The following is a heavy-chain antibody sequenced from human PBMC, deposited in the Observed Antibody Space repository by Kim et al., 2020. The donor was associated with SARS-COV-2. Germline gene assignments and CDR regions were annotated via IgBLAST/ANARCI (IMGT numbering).Heavy chain of an antibody. V-gene: IGHV3-33*01. CDR2: IWYDGSNK. J-gene: IGHJ4*02. CDR3: AGNYGDYGYFDY. CDR1: GFTFSSYG. D-gene: IGHD4-17*01. Sequence: GGSLRLSCAASGFTFSSYGMHWVRQAPGKGLEWVAVIWYDGSNKYYADSVKGRFTISRDNSKNTLYLQMNSLRAEDTAVYYCAGNYGDYGYFDYWGQGTLVTVSS.